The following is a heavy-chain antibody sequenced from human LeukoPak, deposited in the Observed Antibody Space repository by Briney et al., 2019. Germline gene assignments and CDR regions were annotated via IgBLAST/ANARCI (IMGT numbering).Heavy chain of an antibody. D-gene: IGHD6-19*01. CDR2: INPDSGGT. Sequence: ASVKVSCKASGYTFTGYYMHWVRQAPGQGLEWMGWINPDSGGTNFAQKFQGRVTMTRDTPISTAYMDLSRLRSDDTAVYYCAREAAVAGTGVYFDYWGQGTLVTVSS. J-gene: IGHJ4*02. CDR3: AREAAVAGTGVYFDY. CDR1: GYTFTGYY. V-gene: IGHV1-2*02.